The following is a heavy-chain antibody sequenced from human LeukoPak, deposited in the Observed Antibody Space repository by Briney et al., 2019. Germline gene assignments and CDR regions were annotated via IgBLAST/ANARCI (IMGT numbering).Heavy chain of an antibody. Sequence: KPSQTLSLTCTVSGGSISSGDYYWSWIRQPPGKGLEWIGYIYYSGSTYYNPSLKSRVTISVDTSKNQFSLKLSSVTAADTAVYYCAREGFGGGSSYSTSDYWGQGTLVTVSS. D-gene: IGHD3-3*01. CDR1: GGSISSGDYY. J-gene: IGHJ4*02. CDR2: IYYSGST. CDR3: AREGFGGGSSYSTSDY. V-gene: IGHV4-30-4*01.